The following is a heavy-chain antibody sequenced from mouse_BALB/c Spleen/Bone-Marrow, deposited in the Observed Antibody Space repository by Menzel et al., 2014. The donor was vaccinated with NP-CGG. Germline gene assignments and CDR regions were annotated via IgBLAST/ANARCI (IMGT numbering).Heavy chain of an antibody. CDR2: ILPGSYST. D-gene: IGHD2-2*01. Sequence: VKLVESGAELMRPGASVKISCKATGYTFSNYWIEWVKQRPGHGLEWIGEILPGSYSTNYNEKLKGKATFTADTSSNTAYMQLSSLTSEDSSVYYCARRGGYPWFAYWGQGTLVTVSA. CDR3: ARRGGYPWFAY. J-gene: IGHJ3*01. V-gene: IGHV1-9*01. CDR1: GYTFSNYW.